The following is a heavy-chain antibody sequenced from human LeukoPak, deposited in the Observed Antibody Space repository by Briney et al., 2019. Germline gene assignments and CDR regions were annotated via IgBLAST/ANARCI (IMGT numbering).Heavy chain of an antibody. CDR2: INPNSGGT. D-gene: IGHD3-22*01. Sequence: ASVKVSSKASGYTFTGYYMHWVRQAPGQGLEWMGWINPNSGGTNYAQKFQGRVTMTRDTSISTAYMELSRLRSDDTAVYYCARASRRLLLNLFDYWGQGTLVTVSS. V-gene: IGHV1-2*02. CDR3: ARASRRLLLNLFDY. CDR1: GYTFTGYY. J-gene: IGHJ4*02.